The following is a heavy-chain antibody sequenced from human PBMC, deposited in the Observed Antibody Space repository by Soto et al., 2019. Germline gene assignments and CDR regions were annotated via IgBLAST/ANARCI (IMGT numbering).Heavy chain of an antibody. CDR1: GFTVSSKY. CDR3: ARDDVLCDGGRCYGVPLDV. Sequence: EVQLVESGGGLVQPGGSLRLSCAASGFTVSSKYMSWVRQAPGKGLEWVSLIQSGGPTYYADSVKGRFTISRDTSENTVHLKMDGMRDEDTAVYYCARDDVLCDGGRCYGVPLDVWGKGTPVTVSS. J-gene: IGHJ6*04. D-gene: IGHD2-15*01. CDR2: IQSGGPT. V-gene: IGHV3-66*01.